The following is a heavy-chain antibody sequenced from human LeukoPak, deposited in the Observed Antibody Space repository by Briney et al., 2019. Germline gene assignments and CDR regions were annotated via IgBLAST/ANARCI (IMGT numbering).Heavy chain of an antibody. CDR2: ISSSGDTI. Sequence: GGSLRLSCAASGFTFSDYYMSWIRQAPGKGLEGVSYISSSGDTIYYADSVKGRFTVSRDNAKNSLYLQMNSLRAEDTAVYYCATGGYCGGDCYSRSFDLWGRGTLVTVSS. CDR3: ATGGYCGGDCYSRSFDL. D-gene: IGHD2-21*02. CDR1: GFTFSDYY. V-gene: IGHV3-11*04. J-gene: IGHJ2*01.